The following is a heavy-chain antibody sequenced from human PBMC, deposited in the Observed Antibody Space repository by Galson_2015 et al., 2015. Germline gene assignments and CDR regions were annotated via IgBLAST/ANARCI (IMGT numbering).Heavy chain of an antibody. CDR3: ARVVPSAGEFDY. D-gene: IGHD2-2*01. J-gene: IGHJ4*02. Sequence: ETLSLTCTVSGGSISSYYWSWIRQPPGKGLEWIGYIYYSGSTNYNPSRKSRVTISVDTSKNQFSLKLSSVTAADTAVYYCARVVPSAGEFDYWGQGTLVTVSS. CDR2: IYYSGST. V-gene: IGHV4-59*01. CDR1: GGSISSYY.